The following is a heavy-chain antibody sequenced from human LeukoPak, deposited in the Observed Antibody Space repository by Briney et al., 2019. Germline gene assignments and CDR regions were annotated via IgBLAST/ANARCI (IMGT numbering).Heavy chain of an antibody. CDR1: GGTISSSSYY. CDR3: ARQPAMAPFDY. Sequence: ASETLSLTCTVSGGTISSSSYYWGWIRQPPGKGLGWIGSIYYSGSTYYNPSLKSRVTISVDTSKNQFSLKLSSVTAADKAVYYCARQPAMAPFDYWGQGTLVTVCS. V-gene: IGHV4-39*01. CDR2: IYYSGST. D-gene: IGHD5-18*01. J-gene: IGHJ4*02.